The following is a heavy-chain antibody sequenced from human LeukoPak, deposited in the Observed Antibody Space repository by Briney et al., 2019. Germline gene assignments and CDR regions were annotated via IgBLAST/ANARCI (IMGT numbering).Heavy chain of an antibody. Sequence: GGSLILSCAASGFTFSNCWMTWVRQAPGKGLEWVANIKQEGNEKYYVDSEKGRFTVSRDNAKNSLYLQMNSLRAEDTAVYYCARGYSDSSGIDYWGQGTLVTVSS. CDR2: IKQEGNEK. CDR3: ARGYSDSSGIDY. CDR1: GFTFSNCW. D-gene: IGHD3-22*01. J-gene: IGHJ4*02. V-gene: IGHV3-7*04.